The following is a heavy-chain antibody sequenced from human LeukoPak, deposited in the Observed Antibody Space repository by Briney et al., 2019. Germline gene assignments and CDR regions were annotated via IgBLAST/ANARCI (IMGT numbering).Heavy chain of an antibody. CDR1: GGSLGTYF. Sequence: SETLSLTCTVSGGSLGTYFWSWIRQSPGEGLEWIGYTGGTNYNPSLESRVSISVDTSKNQFSLKLSSVTAADTAVYYCARDKSLRGRWYGNDYWGQGAQVTVSS. D-gene: IGHD6-13*01. J-gene: IGHJ4*02. CDR3: ARDKSLRGRWYGNDY. CDR2: TGGT. V-gene: IGHV4-59*01.